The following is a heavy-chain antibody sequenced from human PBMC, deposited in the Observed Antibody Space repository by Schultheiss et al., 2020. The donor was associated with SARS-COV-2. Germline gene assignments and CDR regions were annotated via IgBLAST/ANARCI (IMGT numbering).Heavy chain of an antibody. CDR1: GFTFSDSA. V-gene: IGHV3-73*01. Sequence: GGSLRLSCAASGFTFSDSAIHWVRLASGKGLEWVGRIRSKAHTYATAYGASVTGRFTISRDDSKNTAYLQMNSLQTEDTAVYYCARYLLGYCSGGSCYYGMDVWGQGTTVTVAS. CDR3: ARYLLGYCSGGSCYYGMDV. D-gene: IGHD2-15*01. CDR2: IRSKAHTYAT. J-gene: IGHJ6*02.